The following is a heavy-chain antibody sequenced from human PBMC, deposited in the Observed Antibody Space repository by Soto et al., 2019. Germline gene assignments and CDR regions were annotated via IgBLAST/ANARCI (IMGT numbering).Heavy chain of an antibody. D-gene: IGHD1-26*01. V-gene: IGHV4-59*01. Sequence: SETLSLTCTDSGGSISSYYWSWIRQPPGKGLEWIGYIYYSGSTNYNPSLKSRVTISVDTSKNQFSLKLSSVTAADTAVYYCARGLKWELRVLDYWGQGTLVTVSS. CDR1: GGSISSYY. J-gene: IGHJ4*02. CDR2: IYYSGST. CDR3: ARGLKWELRVLDY.